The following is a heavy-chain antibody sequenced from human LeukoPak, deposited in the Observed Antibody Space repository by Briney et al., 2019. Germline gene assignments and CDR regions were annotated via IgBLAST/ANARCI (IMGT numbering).Heavy chain of an antibody. CDR1: GFSISSSGVG. D-gene: IGHD2-15*01. CDR2: IYWDDDK. Sequence: SGPTLVKPTQTLTLTCTFSGFSISSSGVGVGWIRQPPGRALEWLALIYWDDDKRYSPSLKNRLTITRDTSKSQVVLTMTNLDPVDAATYYCAHSRRLRDCSGGSCYYFDYWAREPWSPSPQ. J-gene: IGHJ4*02. V-gene: IGHV2-5*02. CDR3: AHSRRLRDCSGGSCYYFDY.